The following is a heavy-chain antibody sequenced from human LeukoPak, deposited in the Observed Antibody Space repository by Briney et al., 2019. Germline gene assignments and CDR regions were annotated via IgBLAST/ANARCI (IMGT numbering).Heavy chain of an antibody. J-gene: IGHJ4*02. V-gene: IGHV4-59*01. CDR2: IYYTGST. D-gene: IGHD6-13*01. CDR1: GGSINNYY. Sequence: SETLSLTCTVSGGSINNYYWSWVRQTPGKGLECIGYIYYTGSTNYNPSLRSRVTISIDTSKNQFSLRLSSVTAADTAIYYCARVSVAGTAPDYWGQGTLVTVSS. CDR3: ARVSVAGTAPDY.